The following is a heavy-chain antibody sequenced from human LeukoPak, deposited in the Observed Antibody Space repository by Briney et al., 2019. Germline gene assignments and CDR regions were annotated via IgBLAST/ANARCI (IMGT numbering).Heavy chain of an antibody. D-gene: IGHD3-9*01. CDR2: SSAYNGNT. V-gene: IGHV1-18*04. CDR3: ARGGRITIFPSAFDI. CDR1: GYTFTSYG. Sequence: ASVTVSCKASGYTFTSYGISWVRQAPGQGIEWMGWSSAYNGNTNYAQKLQGRVTMTTDTSTSTAYMELRSLRSDHTAVYYCARGGRITIFPSAFDIWGQGTMVTVSS. J-gene: IGHJ3*02.